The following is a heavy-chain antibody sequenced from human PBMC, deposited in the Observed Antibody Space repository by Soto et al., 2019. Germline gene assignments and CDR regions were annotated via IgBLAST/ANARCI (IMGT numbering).Heavy chain of an antibody. CDR2: INDSGTT. J-gene: IGHJ4*02. V-gene: IGHV4-34*01. CDR1: GGSLTGYY. CDR3: QGGDF. Sequence: SETLSLTCEVSGGSLTGYYWIWDRQTPGKGLEWIGEINDSGTTYYNPSFKSRLTISINTAKRQISLRLTSVTAADTGVYYCQGGDFWGQGSRVTVSS. D-gene: IGHD3-16*01.